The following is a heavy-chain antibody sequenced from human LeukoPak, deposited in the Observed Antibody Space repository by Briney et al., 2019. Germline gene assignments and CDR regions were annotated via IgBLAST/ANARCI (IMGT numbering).Heavy chain of an antibody. CDR1: RTSFSSYY. CDR2: VNHSGYT. Sequence: SETLSLTCAVSRTSFSSYYWSWIRQPPGKGLEWIGEVNHSGYTNDNPSLKSRVTISVDTSKNQFSLRLRSVTAADTGVYFWARMTTGHDFWGQGTLVSVSS. V-gene: IGHV4-34*01. D-gene: IGHD4-17*01. J-gene: IGHJ4*02. CDR3: ARMTTGHDF.